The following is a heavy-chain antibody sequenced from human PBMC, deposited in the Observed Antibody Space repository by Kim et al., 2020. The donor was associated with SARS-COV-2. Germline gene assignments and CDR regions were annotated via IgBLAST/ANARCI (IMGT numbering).Heavy chain of an antibody. J-gene: IGHJ1*01. Sequence: GGSLRLSCAASGFTFDTYAMNWVRQAPGKGLEWVSAITATGGTTYYVDSVKGRFTISRDNSKSSLFLQMNSLSAEDTALYYCTSARDVGIPDSSSSHWG. CDR2: ITATGGTT. V-gene: IGHV3-23*01. CDR1: GFTFDTYA. CDR3: TSARDVGIPDSSSSH. D-gene: IGHD6-6*01.